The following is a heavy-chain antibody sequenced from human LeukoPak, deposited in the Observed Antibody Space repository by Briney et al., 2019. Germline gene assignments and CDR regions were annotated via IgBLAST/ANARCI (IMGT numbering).Heavy chain of an antibody. V-gene: IGHV4-39*01. CDR2: IYYSGST. CDR1: GGSISSSSYY. J-gene: IGHJ6*03. Sequence: SETLSLTCTVSGGSISSSSYYWGWIRQPPGKGLEWIGSIYYSGSTYYNPSLKSRVTISVDTSKNQFSLKLSSVTAADTAVYYCARRADSSGYYYAPMDVWGKGNTVTVCS. CDR3: ARRADSSGYYYAPMDV. D-gene: IGHD3-22*01.